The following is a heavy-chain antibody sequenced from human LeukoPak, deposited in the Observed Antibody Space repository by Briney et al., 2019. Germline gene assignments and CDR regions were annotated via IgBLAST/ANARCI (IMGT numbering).Heavy chain of an antibody. CDR2: ISGSGGHT. V-gene: IGHV3-23*01. Sequence: GGSLRLSCAASGFTFSRYAMSWVRQAPGKGLEWVSAISGSGGHTYYADSVKGRFTISRDNSKNTLYPQMNSLRAEDTAVYYCAKDQEPGYYAGSNYYYAPWDYWGQGTLVTVSS. CDR3: AKDQEPGYYAGSNYYYAPWDY. D-gene: IGHD3-22*01. J-gene: IGHJ4*02. CDR1: GFTFSRYA.